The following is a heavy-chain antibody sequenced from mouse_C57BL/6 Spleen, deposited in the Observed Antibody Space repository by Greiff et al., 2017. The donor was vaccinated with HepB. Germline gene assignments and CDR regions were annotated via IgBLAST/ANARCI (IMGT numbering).Heavy chain of an antibody. Sequence: QVQLQQSGAELVRPGASVTLSCKASGYTFTDYEMHWVKQTPVHGLEWIGAIDPETGGTAYNQKFKGKAILTADKSSSTAYMELRSLTSEDSAVYYCTRLGYDASRGAMDYWGQGTSVTVSS. J-gene: IGHJ4*01. CDR3: TRLGYDASRGAMDY. D-gene: IGHD2-3*01. CDR1: GYTFTDYE. CDR2: IDPETGGT. V-gene: IGHV1-15*01.